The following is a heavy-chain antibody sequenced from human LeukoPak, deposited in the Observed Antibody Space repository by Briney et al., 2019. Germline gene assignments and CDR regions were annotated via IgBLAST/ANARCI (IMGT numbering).Heavy chain of an antibody. J-gene: IGHJ2*01. CDR1: GYTFTGYY. CDR3: AREAKDWYFDL. V-gene: IGHV1-2*06. CDR2: INPNSGGT. Sequence: GASVTVSCKASGYTFTGYYMHWVRQAPGQGLEWMGRINPNSGGTNYAQKFQGRVTMTRDTSISTAYMELSRLRSDDTAVYYCAREAKDWYFDLWGRGTLVTVSS.